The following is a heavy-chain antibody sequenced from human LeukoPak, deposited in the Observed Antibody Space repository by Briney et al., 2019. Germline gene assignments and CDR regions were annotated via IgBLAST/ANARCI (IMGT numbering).Heavy chain of an antibody. V-gene: IGHV3-30-3*01. CDR1: GFTFSDYN. J-gene: IGHJ4*02. CDR2: MSPDVNKK. Sequence: GRSLRLSCAASGFTFSDYNMHWVRQAPGKGLDWVALMSPDVNKKYYADSVKGRFTISRDNSKNTVDLQLNSLRAEDTAVYYCARDLIGRYTFDYCGLGTLVTVSS. D-gene: IGHD3-10*01. CDR3: ARDLIGRYTFDY.